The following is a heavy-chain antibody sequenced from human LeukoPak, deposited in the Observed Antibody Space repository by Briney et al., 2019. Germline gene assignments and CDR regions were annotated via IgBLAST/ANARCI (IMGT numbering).Heavy chain of an antibody. J-gene: IGHJ4*02. CDR1: GFTFSSYG. D-gene: IGHD3-22*01. CDR2: IRYDGSNK. V-gene: IGHV3-30*02. Sequence: SGGSLRLSCAASGFTFSSYGMHWVRQAPGKGLEWVAFIRYDGSNKYYADSVKGRFTISRDNSRNTLYLQMNSLRAEDTAVYYCAREGDSSGYSPTDFDYWGQGTLVTVSS. CDR3: AREGDSSGYSPTDFDY.